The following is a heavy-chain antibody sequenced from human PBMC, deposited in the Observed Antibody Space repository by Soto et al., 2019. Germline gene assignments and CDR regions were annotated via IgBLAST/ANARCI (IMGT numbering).Heavy chain of an antibody. CDR2: ILSDYNA. J-gene: IGHJ4*02. Sequence: EVPLLESGGGLVQPGGSLTLSCAASGFRFRDYTMSWVRQAPGKVLESISVILSDYNAYYTDSVRGRFTISRDSSKNTLYLEMNSLRAEDTAVYYCTRRVKGYFDYWGQGALVTVSS. V-gene: IGHV3-23*05. CDR3: TRRVKGYFDY. CDR1: GFRFRDYT.